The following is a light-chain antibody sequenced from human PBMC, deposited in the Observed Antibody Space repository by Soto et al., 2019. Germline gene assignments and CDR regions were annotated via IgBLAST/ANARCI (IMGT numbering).Light chain of an antibody. CDR1: SSDVGGYDS. J-gene: IGLJ1*01. CDR3: TSYAGNNNPYV. V-gene: IGLV2-8*01. Sequence: QSVLTQPPSASGSPGQSVTISCTGTSSDVGGYDSVSWYQQYPGKAPKLMIYEVSRRPSGVPDRFSGSKSGNRASLTVSGLQAEDEADYYCTSYAGNNNPYVFGTGTKLTVL. CDR2: EVS.